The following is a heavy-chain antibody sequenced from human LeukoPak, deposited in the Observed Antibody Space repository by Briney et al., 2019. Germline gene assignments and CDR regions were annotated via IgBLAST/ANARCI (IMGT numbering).Heavy chain of an antibody. Sequence: PSETLSLTCTVSGGSISSYYWSWIRQPPGKGLEWIGFIFYSGSTNYNPSLKSRVTISVHTSKNQFSLKLSSVTAADTAVYYCARTTEGGYSYGSFYYYYMDVWGKGATVTISS. CDR2: IFYSGST. CDR1: GGSISSYY. V-gene: IGHV4-59*01. J-gene: IGHJ6*03. CDR3: ARTTEGGYSYGSFYYYYMDV. D-gene: IGHD5-18*01.